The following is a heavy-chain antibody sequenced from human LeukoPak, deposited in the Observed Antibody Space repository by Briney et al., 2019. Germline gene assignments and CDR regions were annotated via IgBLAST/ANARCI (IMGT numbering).Heavy chain of an antibody. V-gene: IGHV4-61*01. CDR3: ARYIGYCSGGSCYSFDY. CDR2: IYYSGIT. J-gene: IGHJ4*02. Sequence: SETLSLTSTVSGCSVSSGSYYWSWIRQPPGKGLEWIGYIYYSGITNYNPSLKSRVTISVDTSKNQFSLKLSSVTAADTAVYYCARYIGYCSGGSCYSFDYWGQGTLVTVSS. D-gene: IGHD2-15*01. CDR1: GCSVSSGSYY.